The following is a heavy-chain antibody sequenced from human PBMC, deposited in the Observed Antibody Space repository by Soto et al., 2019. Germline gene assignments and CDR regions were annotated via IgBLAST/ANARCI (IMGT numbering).Heavy chain of an antibody. D-gene: IGHD5-18*01. CDR1: GFTYRSYS. CDR2: ISSSSSYI. Sequence: PGGSLRLSFVAAGFTYRSYSINFVREASGKRLEWVSSISSSSSYIYYADSVKGRFTISRDNAKNSLYLQMNSLRAEDTAVYYCARGRQLWADAFDIWGQGTMVTVSS. V-gene: IGHV3-21*01. CDR3: ARGRQLWADAFDI. J-gene: IGHJ3*02.